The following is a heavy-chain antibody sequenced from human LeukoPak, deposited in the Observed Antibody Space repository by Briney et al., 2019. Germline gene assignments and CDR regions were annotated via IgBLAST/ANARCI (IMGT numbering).Heavy chain of an antibody. J-gene: IGHJ6*02. D-gene: IGHD6-6*01. CDR2: TNINGDST. V-gene: IGHV3-64*01. CDR3: ARDRHEYSTSSLMDV. Sequence: GGFLRLSCAASGFTFSNYAMYWVRQAPGKGLEYVSGTNINGDSTYYANSVKGRFTISRDNSKDTLYLQMGSLRAEDMAVYYCARDRHEYSTSSLMDVWGQGTTVTVSS. CDR1: GFTFSNYA.